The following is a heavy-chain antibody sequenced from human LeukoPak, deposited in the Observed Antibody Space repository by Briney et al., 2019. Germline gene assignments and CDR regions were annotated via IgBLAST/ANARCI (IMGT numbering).Heavy chain of an antibody. CDR2: ISSSSSYI. D-gene: IGHD6-13*01. V-gene: IGHV3-21*01. CDR1: GFTFSSYS. J-gene: IGHJ4*02. CDR3: ARDVYSSSWTFDY. Sequence: GGSLRLSCAASGFTFSSYSMNWVRQAPGKGLEWVSSISSSSSYIYYADSVKGRFTISRDNAKNSLYLQMNSLRAEDTAVYYCARDVYSSSWTFDYWGQGTLVTVSS.